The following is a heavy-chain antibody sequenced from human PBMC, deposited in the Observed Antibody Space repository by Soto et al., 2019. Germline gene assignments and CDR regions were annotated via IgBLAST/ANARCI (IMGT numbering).Heavy chain of an antibody. CDR3: AGRAAAGLLGY. V-gene: IGHV4-59*08. CDR2: IYNSGST. Sequence: SETLSLTCTVSGGSIGSYYWSWIRQPPGKGLEWIGYIYNSGSTNYSPSLKSRVTISVDTSKNQFSLKLNSVSAADTGMYYCAGRAAAGLLGYWGQGILVTVSS. D-gene: IGHD6-13*01. J-gene: IGHJ4*02. CDR1: GGSIGSYY.